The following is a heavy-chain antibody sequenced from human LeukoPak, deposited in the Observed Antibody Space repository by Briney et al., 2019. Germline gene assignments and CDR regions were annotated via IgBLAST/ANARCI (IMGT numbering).Heavy chain of an antibody. CDR1: GFTFSSYS. CDR2: ISSSSSTI. Sequence: PGGSLRLSCAASGFTFSSYSMNWVRQAPRKGLEWVSYISSSSSTIYYADSVKGRFTISRDNAKNSLYLQMNSLRDEDTAVYYCARPGYCSGGSCYSDVGYYYYGMDVWGQGTTVTVSS. D-gene: IGHD2-15*01. V-gene: IGHV3-48*02. CDR3: ARPGYCSGGSCYSDVGYYYYGMDV. J-gene: IGHJ6*02.